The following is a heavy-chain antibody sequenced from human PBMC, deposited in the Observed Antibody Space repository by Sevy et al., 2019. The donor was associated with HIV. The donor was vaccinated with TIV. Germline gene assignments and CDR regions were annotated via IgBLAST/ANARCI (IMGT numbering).Heavy chain of an antibody. V-gene: IGHV4-59*01. CDR2: FYYSGST. D-gene: IGHD2-2*01. CDR1: GDSISNYY. Sequence: SETLSLTCTVSGDSISNYYWSWIRQPPGKGLEWIGYFYYSGSTNYNPSLKSRVTISVDTPKNQISLKLSSVTAADTAVYYCARTSAYYYYGVDVWGQGTTVTVSS. CDR3: ARTSAYYYYGVDV. J-gene: IGHJ6*02.